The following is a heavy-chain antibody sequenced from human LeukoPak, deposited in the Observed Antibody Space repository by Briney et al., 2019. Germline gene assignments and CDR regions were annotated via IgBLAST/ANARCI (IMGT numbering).Heavy chain of an antibody. J-gene: IGHJ4*02. Sequence: ASVKVSCKASGYTFTGYYMHWVRQAPGQGLEWMGRINPNSGGTNYAQKFQGRVTMTRDTSISTAYMELSRLRSDDTAVYCCARDNEQYCSGGSCYSVFDYWGQGTLVTVSS. D-gene: IGHD2-15*01. V-gene: IGHV1-2*06. CDR1: GYTFTGYY. CDR3: ARDNEQYCSGGSCYSVFDY. CDR2: INPNSGGT.